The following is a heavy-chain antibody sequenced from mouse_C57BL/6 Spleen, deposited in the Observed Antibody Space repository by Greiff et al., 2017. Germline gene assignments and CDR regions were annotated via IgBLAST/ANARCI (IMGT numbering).Heavy chain of an antibody. CDR1: CYAFSSYW. Sequence: QVQLQQSGAELVKPGASVKISCKASCYAFSSYWMNWVKQRPGKGLEWIGQIYPGDGDTNYNGKFKGKATLTADKSSSTAYMQLSSLTSEDSAVYFCARKGYSKSYAMDYWGQGTSVTVSS. J-gene: IGHJ4*01. V-gene: IGHV1-80*01. D-gene: IGHD2-5*01. CDR2: IYPGDGDT. CDR3: ARKGYSKSYAMDY.